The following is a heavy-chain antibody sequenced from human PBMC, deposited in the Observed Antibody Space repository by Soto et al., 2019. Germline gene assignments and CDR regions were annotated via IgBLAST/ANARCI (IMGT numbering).Heavy chain of an antibody. V-gene: IGHV3-74*01. J-gene: IGHJ5*02. CDR1: GFTFSTNW. CDR2: INSDASHT. D-gene: IGHD2-2*01. Sequence: EVQLVESGGGLLQLGGSLGLSFEASGFTFSTNWLHWTPQFPGKGLEWVSRINSDASHTYYADSVKGRFTISRDNAKNTLHLEMNSLRAEDTAVYYCVRDGHCITTSCYGNWFDPWGQGTLVTVSS. CDR3: VRDGHCITTSCYGNWFDP.